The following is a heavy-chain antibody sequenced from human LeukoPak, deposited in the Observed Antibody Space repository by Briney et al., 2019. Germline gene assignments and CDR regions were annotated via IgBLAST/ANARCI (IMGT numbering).Heavy chain of an antibody. J-gene: IGHJ3*02. V-gene: IGHV3-21*01. CDR2: ISSSSSYI. Sequence: GGSLRLSCAASGFTFSSYGMHWVRQAPGKGLEWVSSISSSSSYIYYADSVKGRFTISRDNAKNSLYLQMNSLRAEDTAVYYCASSTYYYDSSGYSGAFDIWGQGTMVTVSS. CDR3: ASSTYYYDSSGYSGAFDI. CDR1: GFTFSSYG. D-gene: IGHD3-22*01.